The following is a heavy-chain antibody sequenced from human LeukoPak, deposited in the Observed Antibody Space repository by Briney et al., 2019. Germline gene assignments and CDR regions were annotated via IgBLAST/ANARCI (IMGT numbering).Heavy chain of an antibody. Sequence: GGSLRLSCAASGFTFSSYGMHWVRQAPGKGLEWVAVISYDGSNKYYADSVKGRFTISRDNSKNTLYLQMNSLRAEDTAVYYCAKGPETALSAGYGMDVWGQGTMVTVSS. J-gene: IGHJ6*02. CDR1: GFTFSSYG. D-gene: IGHD1-14*01. V-gene: IGHV3-30*18. CDR2: ISYDGSNK. CDR3: AKGPETALSAGYGMDV.